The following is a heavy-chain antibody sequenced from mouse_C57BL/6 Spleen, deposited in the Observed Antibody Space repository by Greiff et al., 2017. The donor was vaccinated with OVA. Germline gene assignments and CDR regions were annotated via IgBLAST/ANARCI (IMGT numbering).Heavy chain of an antibody. D-gene: IGHD1-1*01. Sequence: QVQLQQPGAELVRPGSSVKLSCKASGYTFTSYWMDWVKQRPGQGLEWIGNIYPSDSETHYNQKFKDKATLTVDKSSSTAYMQLSSLTSEDSAVYYCARKREDYDWYFDVWGTGTTVTVSP. CDR2: IYPSDSET. V-gene: IGHV1-61*01. CDR1: GYTFTSYW. CDR3: ARKREDYDWYFDV. J-gene: IGHJ1*03.